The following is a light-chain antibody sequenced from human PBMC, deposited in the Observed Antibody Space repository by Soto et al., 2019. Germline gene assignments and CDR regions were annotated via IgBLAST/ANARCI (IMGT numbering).Light chain of an antibody. CDR2: DAS. Sequence: IKTSLACYQQRPGKGPELLIYDASTLQSGVPSRISGSGSGTEFTLTISRLQPEDFAIFYCPQINSFPPTIGGGTKVDIX. V-gene: IGKV1D-8*01. CDR1: IKTS. CDR3: PQINSFPPT. J-gene: IGKJ4*01.